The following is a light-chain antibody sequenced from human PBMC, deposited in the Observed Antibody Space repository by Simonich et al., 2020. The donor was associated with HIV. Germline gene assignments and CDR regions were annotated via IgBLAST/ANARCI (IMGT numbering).Light chain of an antibody. CDR2: WAS. CDR1: QSVLYSSNNKNY. V-gene: IGKV4-1*01. J-gene: IGKJ4*01. CDR3: QQYGSSPLT. Sequence: DIVMTQSPDSLALSLGERATINCKSGQSVLYSSNNKNYLAWYQQKPGQPPKLLIYWASTRESGVPDRFSGSGSGTDFTLTISRLEPEDFAVYYCQQYGSSPLTFGGGTKVEIK.